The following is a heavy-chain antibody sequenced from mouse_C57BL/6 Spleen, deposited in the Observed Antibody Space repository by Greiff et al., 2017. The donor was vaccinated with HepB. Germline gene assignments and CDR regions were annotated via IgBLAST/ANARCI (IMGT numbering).Heavy chain of an antibody. CDR1: GFTFSDYG. V-gene: IGHV5-17*01. J-gene: IGHJ3*01. Sequence: EVMLVESGGGLVKPGGSLKLSCAASGFTFSDYGMHWVRQAPEKGLEWVAYISSGSSTIYYADTVKGRFTISRDNAKNTLFLQMTSLRSEDTAMYYCARERGDYSWFAYWGQGTLVTVSA. CDR3: ARERGDYSWFAY. CDR2: ISSGSSTI. D-gene: IGHD2-13*01.